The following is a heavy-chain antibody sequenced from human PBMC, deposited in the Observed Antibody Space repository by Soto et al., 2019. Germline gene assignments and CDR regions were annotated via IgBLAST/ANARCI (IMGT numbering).Heavy chain of an antibody. CDR1: GFTFSNAW. V-gene: IGHV3-15*07. CDR2: IKSKTDGGTT. CDR3: TTLTMIVVVITPSDAFDI. Sequence: PGGSLRLSCAASGFTFSNAWMNWVRQAPGKGLEWVGRIKSKTDGGTTDYTEPVKGRFTISRDDSKNTLYLQMNSLKTEDTAVYYCTTLTMIVVVITPSDAFDIWGQGTMVTVSS. D-gene: IGHD3-22*01. J-gene: IGHJ3*02.